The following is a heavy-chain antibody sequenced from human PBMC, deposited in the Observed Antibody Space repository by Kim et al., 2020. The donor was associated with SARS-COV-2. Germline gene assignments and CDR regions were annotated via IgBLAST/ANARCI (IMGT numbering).Heavy chain of an antibody. CDR3: AGRQLLWFGELNYYGMDV. CDR2: IYYSGST. J-gene: IGHJ6*02. CDR1: GGSISSSSYY. D-gene: IGHD3-10*01. V-gene: IGHV4-39*01. Sequence: SETLSLTCTVSGGSISSSSYYWGWIRQPPGKGLEWIGSIYYSGSTYYNPSLKSRVTISVDTSKNQFSLKLSSVTAADTAVYYCAGRQLLWFGELNYYGMDVWGQGTTVTVSS.